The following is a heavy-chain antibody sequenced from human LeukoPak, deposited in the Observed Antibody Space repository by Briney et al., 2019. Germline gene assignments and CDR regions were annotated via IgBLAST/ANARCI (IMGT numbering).Heavy chain of an antibody. CDR2: IRYDSNKN. CDR3: AKDKDPWKSTSISDFDY. J-gene: IGHJ4*02. CDR1: GFTFSSYG. Sequence: GGSLRLSCAASGFTFSSYGMHWVRQAPGKGLEWVAFIRYDSNKNYYRESVKGRFTISRDNSKNTLYLQMNGLRAEDTAVYFCAKDKDPWKSTSISDFDYWGQGTLVTVFS. D-gene: IGHD1-1*01. V-gene: IGHV3-30*02.